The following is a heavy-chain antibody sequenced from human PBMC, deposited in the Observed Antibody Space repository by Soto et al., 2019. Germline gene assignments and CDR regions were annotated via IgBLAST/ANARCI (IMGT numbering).Heavy chain of an antibody. Sequence: QVQLVESGGGVVQPGRSLRLSCTASGFTFSNYGMHWVRQAPGKGLKWVAVISYDGSNKYDAASVKGRFTITRDNSKNTLYLQMNSVRAEDTAVYYCARGRDYLGGDFDYWGQGTLVTVSA. CDR2: ISYDGSNK. V-gene: IGHV3-30-3*01. J-gene: IGHJ4*02. CDR1: GFTFSNYG. CDR3: ARGRDYLGGDFDY. D-gene: IGHD3-16*01.